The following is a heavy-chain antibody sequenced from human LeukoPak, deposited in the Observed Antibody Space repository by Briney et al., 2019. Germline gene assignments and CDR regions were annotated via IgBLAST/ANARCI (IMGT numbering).Heavy chain of an antibody. Sequence: GRSLRLSCAASGFTFSSYDMHWVRQAPGKGLEWVAVISYDGSNKYYADSVKGRFTISRDNSKNTLYLQMNSLRAEDTAVYYCAKDRDGTTHGMDVWGQGTSVTVSS. D-gene: IGHD1-1*01. J-gene: IGHJ6*02. CDR3: AKDRDGTTHGMDV. CDR1: GFTFSSYD. CDR2: ISYDGSNK. V-gene: IGHV3-30*18.